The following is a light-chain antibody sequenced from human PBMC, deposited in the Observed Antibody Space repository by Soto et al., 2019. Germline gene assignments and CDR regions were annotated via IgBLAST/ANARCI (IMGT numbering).Light chain of an antibody. CDR2: GAS. CDR3: QQYGSSPVT. Sequence: EIVLTQSPGTLSLSPGERATLSCRASQSVSSSYLAWYQQKPGQAPRLLIYGASSRATGIPARHSGSGSGTDCTLPISRLEPEDFAVYYCQQYGSSPVTFGQGTKVELQ. J-gene: IGKJ1*01. CDR1: QSVSSSY. V-gene: IGKV3-20*01.